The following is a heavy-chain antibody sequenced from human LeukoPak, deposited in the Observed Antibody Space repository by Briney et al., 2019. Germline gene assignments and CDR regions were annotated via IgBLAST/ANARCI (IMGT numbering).Heavy chain of an antibody. V-gene: IGHV3-23*01. CDR3: AKGVRSYESGDYGDS. CDR2: ISGTGDTT. CDR1: GFTFSNFA. Sequence: GGSLRLSCAAPGFTFSNFAMCWVRQAPGKGLDWVSDISGTGDTTYYADSVKGRFTISRDNSKNTLFLQMNSLSVEDTAVYYCAKGVRSYESGDYGDSWGKGILVTVSS. D-gene: IGHD3-22*01. J-gene: IGHJ4*02.